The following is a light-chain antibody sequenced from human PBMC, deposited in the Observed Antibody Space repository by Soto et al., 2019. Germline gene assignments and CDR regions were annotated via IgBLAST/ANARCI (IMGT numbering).Light chain of an antibody. CDR2: DTS. Sequence: EIVMTQSPATLSVSPGGRATLSCRASQNIGNKLAWYQHKPGQAPRVLIYDTSTRAAGIPARFSGSGSETNFTLTIITLQSEDVAVYYCQQYYYTPYSFGQGTKLEIK. V-gene: IGKV3-15*01. CDR3: QQYYYTPYS. CDR1: QNIGNK. J-gene: IGKJ2*03.